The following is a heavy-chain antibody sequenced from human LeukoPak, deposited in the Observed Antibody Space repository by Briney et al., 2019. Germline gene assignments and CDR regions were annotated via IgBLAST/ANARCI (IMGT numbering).Heavy chain of an antibody. CDR2: IYYSGST. CDR1: GGSISSSSYY. J-gene: IGHJ5*02. D-gene: IGHD3-3*01. Sequence: SETLSLTCTVSGGSISSSSYYWGWIRQPPGKGLKWIGSIYYSGSTYYNPSLKSRVTISVDTSKNQFSLKLSSVTAADTAVYYCARCKHYDFWSGYTNWFDPWGQGTLVTVSS. V-gene: IGHV4-39*01. CDR3: ARCKHYDFWSGYTNWFDP.